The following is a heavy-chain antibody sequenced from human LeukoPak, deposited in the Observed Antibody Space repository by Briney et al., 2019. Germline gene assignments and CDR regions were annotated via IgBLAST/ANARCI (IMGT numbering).Heavy chain of an antibody. CDR3: AKDGISRGSGSYYDK. CDR1: GFTFSNYA. D-gene: IGHD3-10*01. CDR2: TSHDGRKN. Sequence: PGGSLRLSCAASGFTFSNYAMHWVRRAPGKGLKWVAITSHDGRKNNYADSVKGRFTISRDSSENTVYLQMNSLRAEDTAVYYCAKDGISRGSGSYYDKWGQGTLVAVSS. V-gene: IGHV3-30*18. J-gene: IGHJ4*02.